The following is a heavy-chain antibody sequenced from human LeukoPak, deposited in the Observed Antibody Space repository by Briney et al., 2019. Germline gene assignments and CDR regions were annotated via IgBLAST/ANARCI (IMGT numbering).Heavy chain of an antibody. V-gene: IGHV3-30*04. D-gene: IGHD5-24*01. J-gene: IGHJ5*02. CDR2: ISYDGSSK. CDR1: GFTFSTYA. Sequence: GGSLRLSCAASGFTFSTYAMHWVRQAPGKGLEWVAVISYDGSSKYYADSVKGRFTISRDNSKNTLYLQMNSLRAEDTAVYYCASQMATPYGNWFDPWGQGTLVTVSS. CDR3: ASQMATPYGNWFDP.